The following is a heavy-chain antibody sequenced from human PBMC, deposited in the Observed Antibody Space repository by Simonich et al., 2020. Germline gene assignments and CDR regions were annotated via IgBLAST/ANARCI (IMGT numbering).Heavy chain of an antibody. J-gene: IGHJ3*02. CDR2: INDDGSSE. D-gene: IGHD4-4*01. Sequence: EVQLVESGGDLVQPGGSLRLSCAASGFPFSSYWMHWVRQAPGKGLCWVSRINDDGSSESYADSVKGRFTSSRDNAKNTLYLQMNSLRAEDTAVYYCARDYSNYDAFDIWGQGTMVTVSS. CDR1: GFPFSSYW. V-gene: IGHV3-74*01. CDR3: ARDYSNYDAFDI.